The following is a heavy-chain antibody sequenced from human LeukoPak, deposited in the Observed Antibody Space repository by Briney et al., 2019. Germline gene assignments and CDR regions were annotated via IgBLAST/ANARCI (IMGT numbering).Heavy chain of an antibody. CDR3: AKPDIVGSTITAWFDP. Sequence: GGSLRLSCAASGFTFTNYAMSWVRQAPGKGLEWVSTISGSGGSTYYADSVKGRFSVSRDNSKNTLYLQMNSLRAEDTAVYYCAKPDIVGSTITAWFDPWGQGTLVTVSS. CDR2: ISGSGGST. D-gene: IGHD1-26*01. CDR1: GFTFTNYA. V-gene: IGHV3-23*01. J-gene: IGHJ5*02.